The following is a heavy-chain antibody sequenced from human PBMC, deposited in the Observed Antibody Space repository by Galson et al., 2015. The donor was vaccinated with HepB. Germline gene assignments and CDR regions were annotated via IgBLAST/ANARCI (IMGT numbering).Heavy chain of an antibody. CDR2: ISASGSST. D-gene: IGHD6-13*01. Sequence: SLRLSCAGSRFSFSSYAMSWVRQAPGKGPEWVSAISASGSSTYYADSVKGRFTISRDNSDNTLYLQMNSLRAGDTAVYYCAKHGSSWSYYFDYWGQGTLVTVSS. V-gene: IGHV3-23*01. J-gene: IGHJ4*02. CDR3: AKHGSSWSYYFDY. CDR1: RFSFSSYA.